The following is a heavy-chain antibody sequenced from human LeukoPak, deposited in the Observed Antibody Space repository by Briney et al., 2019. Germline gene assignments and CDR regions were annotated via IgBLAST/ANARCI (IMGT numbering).Heavy chain of an antibody. Sequence: GESLRLSCAASGFIVSSTHMSWIRQAPGKGLEWVSYISSSGSTIYYADSVKGRFTISRDNAKNSLYLQMNSLRAEDTAVYYCARVSPSDSYFDYWGQGTLVTVSS. CDR2: ISSSGSTI. J-gene: IGHJ4*02. V-gene: IGHV3-11*01. D-gene: IGHD4-11*01. CDR1: GFIVSSTH. CDR3: ARVSPSDSYFDY.